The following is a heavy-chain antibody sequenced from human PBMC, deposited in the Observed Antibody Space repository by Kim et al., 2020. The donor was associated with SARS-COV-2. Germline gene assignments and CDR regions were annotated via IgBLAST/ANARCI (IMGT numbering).Heavy chain of an antibody. D-gene: IGHD6-19*01. J-gene: IGHJ4*02. CDR2: IYYSGST. CDR3: APRRWSSGWYGDY. V-gene: IGHV4-39*01. CDR1: GGSISSSSYY. Sequence: SETLSLTCTVSGGSISSSSYYWGWIRQPPGKGLEWIGSIYYSGSTYHNPSLKSRVTISVDTSKNQFSLKLSSVTAADTAVYYCAPRRWSSGWYGDYWGQGTLVTVSS.